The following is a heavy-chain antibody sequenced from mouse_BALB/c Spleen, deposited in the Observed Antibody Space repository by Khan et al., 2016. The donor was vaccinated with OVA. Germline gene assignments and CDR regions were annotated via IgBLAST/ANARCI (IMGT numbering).Heavy chain of an antibody. V-gene: IGHV2-2*02. CDR3: ARNYDYDEGLAY. CDR1: GFSLTTYG. Sequence: QVQLKESGPGLVQPSQSLSITCTVSGFSLTTYGVHWVRQSPGKGLEWLGVIWSGGSTYYNAAFISRLSISKDSSKSQVFFRMNNMQVNDTDIYYSARNYDYDEGLAYWGQGTLVTGAA. CDR2: IWSGGST. J-gene: IGHJ3*01. D-gene: IGHD2-4*01.